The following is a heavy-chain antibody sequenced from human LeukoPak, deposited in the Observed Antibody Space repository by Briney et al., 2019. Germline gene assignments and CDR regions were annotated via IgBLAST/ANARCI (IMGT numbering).Heavy chain of an antibody. CDR2: INHGGST. Sequence: SETLSLTCAVYGGSFSDYSWSWIRQPPGKGLEWIGEINHGGSTNYNPSLKSRVTISVDTSKNQFSLKLTSVTAADTAVYYCARGLLWEPKNDYWGQGTLVTASS. J-gene: IGHJ4*02. D-gene: IGHD1-26*01. V-gene: IGHV4-34*01. CDR3: ARGLLWEPKNDY. CDR1: GGSFSDYS.